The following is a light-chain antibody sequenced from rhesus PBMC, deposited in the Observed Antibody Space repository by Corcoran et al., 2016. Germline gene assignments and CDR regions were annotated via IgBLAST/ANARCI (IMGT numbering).Light chain of an antibody. J-gene: IGKJ2*01. CDR2: YAN. CDR3: QQYNSLPYS. Sequence: DIQMTQSPSSLSASVGDRVTITCRASQGISSYLHWYQQKPGKAPKLQIYYANRLKSGVPSRFSCSGSGTEFTLTISSLQPEDVATYYFQQYNSLPYSFGQGTKVEIK. CDR1: QGISSY. V-gene: IGKV1-32*01.